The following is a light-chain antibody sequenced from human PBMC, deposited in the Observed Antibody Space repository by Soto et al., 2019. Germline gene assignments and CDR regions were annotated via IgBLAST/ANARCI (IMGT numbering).Light chain of an antibody. V-gene: IGLV8-61*01. J-gene: IGLJ2*01. CDR3: VLYMGSGILV. CDR1: SGSVSASYY. CDR2: TTN. Sequence: QAVVTQEPSFSVSPGGTVTLTCGLSSGSVSASYYPSWYQQTPGQAPRTLIYTTNTRSSGVPDRFSGSILGNKAALTITGAQADDESDYDCVLYMGSGILVFCGGTKLTVL.